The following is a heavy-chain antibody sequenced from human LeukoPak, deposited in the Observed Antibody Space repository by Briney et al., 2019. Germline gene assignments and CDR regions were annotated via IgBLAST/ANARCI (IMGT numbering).Heavy chain of an antibody. CDR2: IYSGSTT. J-gene: IGHJ5*02. CDR3: ARCKTWFGEMA. D-gene: IGHD3-10*01. Sequence: GGSLRLSCAASGFTFSDHYMDWVRQAPGKGLEWVSAIYSGSTTYYADSVKGRFTVSKDNSKNTLYLQMNSLRAEDTAVYYCARCKTWFGEMAWGQGTLVTVSS. V-gene: IGHV3-53*01. CDR1: GFTFSDHY.